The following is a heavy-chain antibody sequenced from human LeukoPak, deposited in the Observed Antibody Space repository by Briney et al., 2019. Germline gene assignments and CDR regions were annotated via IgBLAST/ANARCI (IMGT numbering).Heavy chain of an antibody. J-gene: IGHJ6*02. CDR3: ARESYCGGDCSDYYYYGMDV. D-gene: IGHD2-21*02. CDR1: GFTFSSYW. CDR2: IKQDGSEK. Sequence: GGSLRLSCAASGFTFSSYWMSWVRQAPGKGLGWVANIKQDGSEKYYVDSVKGRFTISRDNAKNSLYLQMNSLRAEDTAVYYCARESYCGGDCSDYYYYGMDVWGQGTTVTVSS. V-gene: IGHV3-7*01.